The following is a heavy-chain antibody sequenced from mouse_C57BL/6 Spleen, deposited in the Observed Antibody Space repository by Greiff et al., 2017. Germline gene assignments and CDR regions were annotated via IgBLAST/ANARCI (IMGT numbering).Heavy chain of an antibody. Sequence: EVQLVESGGGLVKPGGSLKLSCAASGFTFSSYAMSWVRQTPEKRLEWVATISDGGSYTYYPDNVKGRFTISRDNAKNNLYLQMSHLKSEDTAMYYCARGIYGSSYDWFAYWGQGTLVTVSA. V-gene: IGHV5-4*01. CDR2: ISDGGSYT. CDR1: GFTFSSYA. J-gene: IGHJ3*01. D-gene: IGHD1-1*01. CDR3: ARGIYGSSYDWFAY.